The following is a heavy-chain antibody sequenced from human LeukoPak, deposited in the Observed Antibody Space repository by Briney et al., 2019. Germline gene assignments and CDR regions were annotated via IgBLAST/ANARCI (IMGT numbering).Heavy chain of an antibody. CDR3: ARAGIAAAGTKGGLDY. D-gene: IGHD6-13*01. V-gene: IGHV3-74*01. Sequence: GGSLRLSCVASLFTFSSYWVHWVRQAPGRGLVWVSRTNDDGSSTLYADSVKGRFTISRDNAKNTLYLQMDSLRAEDTAVYYCARAGIAAAGTKGGLDYWGQGTLVTVSS. CDR2: TNDDGSST. J-gene: IGHJ4*02. CDR1: LFTFSSYW.